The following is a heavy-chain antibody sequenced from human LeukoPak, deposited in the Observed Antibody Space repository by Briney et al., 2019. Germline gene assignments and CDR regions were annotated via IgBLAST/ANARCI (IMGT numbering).Heavy chain of an antibody. D-gene: IGHD1-7*01. CDR3: ARGETGTTVYYYYYMDV. CDR2: INSDGSST. J-gene: IGHJ6*03. Sequence: PGGSLRLSCAASGFTFSSYWMHWVRQAPGKGLVWVSRINSDGSSTSYADSVKGRFTISRDNAKNTLYLQMNSLRAEDTAVYYCARGETGTTVYYYYYMDVWGKGTTVTVSS. V-gene: IGHV3-74*01. CDR1: GFTFSSYW.